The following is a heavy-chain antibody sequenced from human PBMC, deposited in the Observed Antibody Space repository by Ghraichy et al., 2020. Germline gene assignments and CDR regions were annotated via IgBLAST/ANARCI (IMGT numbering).Heavy chain of an antibody. CDR3: ASSLTPYADSDY. D-gene: IGHD2-2*01. Sequence: ETLSLTCSVSGVSINTYYWSWIRQPPGKGLEYIGYIHSNGGTNCNPSLRSRVSISIDTSKSQFSLKMNSVTAADTAVYYCASSLTPYADSDYWGQGALVTVSS. CDR1: GVSINTYY. V-gene: IGHV4-4*08. CDR2: IHSNGGT. J-gene: IGHJ4*02.